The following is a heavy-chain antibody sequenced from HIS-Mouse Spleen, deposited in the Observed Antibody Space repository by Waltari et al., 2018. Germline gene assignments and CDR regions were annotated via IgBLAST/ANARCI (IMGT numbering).Heavy chain of an antibody. V-gene: IGHV1-18*01. CDR1: GYTFTSYG. CDR2: ISAYNGNT. Sequence: QVQLVQSGAEVKKPGASVKVSCKASGYTFTSYGISWVRQAPGQGLEWMGWISAYNGNTNYAQKLQGRVTMTTDTSTSTGYMELRSLRSDDTAVYYCARFRGGDYDFFYYYYGMDVWGQGTTVTVSS. CDR3: ARFRGGDYDFFYYYYGMDV. D-gene: IGHD3-3*01. J-gene: IGHJ6*02.